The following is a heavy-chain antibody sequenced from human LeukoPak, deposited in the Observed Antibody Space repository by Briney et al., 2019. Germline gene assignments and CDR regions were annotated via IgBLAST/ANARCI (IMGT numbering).Heavy chain of an antibody. CDR2: IYYSGST. D-gene: IGHD3-22*01. CDR3: ARNFDSHNAFDV. J-gene: IGHJ3*01. Sequence: SQTLSLTCTVSGGSISSGGYYWSWIRQHPGKGLEWIGYIYYSGSTYYNPSLKSRVTISVDTSKNQFSLKLSSVTAADTALYYCARNFDSHNAFDVWGQGTMVTVSS. CDR1: GGSISSGGYY. V-gene: IGHV4-31*03.